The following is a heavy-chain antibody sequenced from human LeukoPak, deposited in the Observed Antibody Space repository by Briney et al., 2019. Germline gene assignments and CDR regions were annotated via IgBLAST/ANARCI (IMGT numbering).Heavy chain of an antibody. Sequence: GGSLRLSCAASEFSVGSNYMTWVRQAPGKGLEWVSLIYSGGSTYYADSVKGRFTISRDNSKNTLYLQMNSLRAEDTAVYYCARGSSGYPNTGGQGTLVTVSS. J-gene: IGHJ4*02. CDR3: ARGSSGYPNT. D-gene: IGHD5-12*01. CDR2: IYSGGST. CDR1: EFSVGSNY. V-gene: IGHV3-66*01.